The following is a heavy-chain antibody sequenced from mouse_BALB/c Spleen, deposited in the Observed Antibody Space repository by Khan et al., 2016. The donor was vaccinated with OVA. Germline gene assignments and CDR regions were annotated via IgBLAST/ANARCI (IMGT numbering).Heavy chain of an antibody. V-gene: IGHV3-2*02. D-gene: IGHD1-1*01. CDR1: GYSITSDYA. CDR3: ASMILYYYGSNFEGYDFDY. J-gene: IGHJ2*01. CDR2: ISYSGDT. Sequence: EVQLQESGPGLVKPSQSLSLTCTVTGYSITSDYAWNWIRQFPGNKLEWMGYISYSGDTAYNPSLKSRISITRDTSKNQFFLQLNSVTTEDTATKYCASMILYYYGSNFEGYDFDYWGQGTTLTVSS.